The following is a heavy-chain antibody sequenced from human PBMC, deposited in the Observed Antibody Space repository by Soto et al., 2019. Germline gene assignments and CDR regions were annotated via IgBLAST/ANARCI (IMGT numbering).Heavy chain of an antibody. CDR1: GDRVSSNSAA. CDR3: ARGYDYVWGSPDAFDI. Sequence: PSHTLSLTCATSGDRVSSNSAAWNSIRQSPSRGLEWLGRTYYRSKWYNDYAVSVKSRITINPDTSKNQFSLQLNSVTPEDTAAYYCARGYDYVWGSPDAFDIWGQGTMVTVSS. J-gene: IGHJ3*02. CDR2: TYYRSKWYN. D-gene: IGHD3-16*01. V-gene: IGHV6-1*01.